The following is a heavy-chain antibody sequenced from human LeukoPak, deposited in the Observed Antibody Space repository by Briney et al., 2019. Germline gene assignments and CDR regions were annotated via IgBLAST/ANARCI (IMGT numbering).Heavy chain of an antibody. CDR1: GLILRGHA. D-gene: IGHD6-19*01. J-gene: IGHJ4*02. CDR3: AKGYSSGWTPFDC. CDR2: IGDSGEIE. V-gene: IGHV3-23*01. Sequence: GGSLTLSCEASGLILRGHAMSWVRQAPGKGLEWVSGIGDSGEIERYADSVKGRFTISRDNFRNTVYLEMRSLRPEDTAVYYCAKGYSSGWTPFDCWGQGTQVTVSS.